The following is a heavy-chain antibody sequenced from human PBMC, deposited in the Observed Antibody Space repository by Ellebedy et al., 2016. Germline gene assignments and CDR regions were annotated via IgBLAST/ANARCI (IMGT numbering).Heavy chain of an antibody. CDR1: GFSVSSND. CDR3: ARGVGGTRGRIDS. J-gene: IGHJ4*02. V-gene: IGHV3-53*01. Sequence: GESLKISCVVSGFSVSSNDMSWVRQAPGKGLELVSLIYGGGTSYYADSVKGRFSISRDNSRNTLYLQMNSLRGEDTALYFCARGVGGTRGRIDSWGQGTLVTVSS. D-gene: IGHD4-23*01. CDR2: IYGGGTS.